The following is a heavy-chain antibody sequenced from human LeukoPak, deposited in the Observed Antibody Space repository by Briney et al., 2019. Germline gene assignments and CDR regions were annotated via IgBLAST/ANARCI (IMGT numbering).Heavy chain of an antibody. J-gene: IGHJ5*02. CDR2: INSDGSTA. V-gene: IGHV3-74*01. Sequence: GGSLRLSCAASGFTFSSYWMHWVRQAPGKGLVWVSRINSDGSTATYADSVKGRFTISRDDAKNTLYLQMNSLRAEDTAVYYCVRGGASTWSWGQGTLVTVSS. CDR3: VRGGASTWS. CDR1: GFTFSSYW. D-gene: IGHD2-15*01.